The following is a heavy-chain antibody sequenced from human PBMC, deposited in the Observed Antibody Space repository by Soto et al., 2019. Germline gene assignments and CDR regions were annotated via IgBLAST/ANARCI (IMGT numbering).Heavy chain of an antibody. CDR3: ARGAGSYRWTDERMDV. J-gene: IGHJ6*02. V-gene: IGHV3-21*06. CDR2: IDTSSTYK. Sequence: EVQLVESGGGLVKPGGSLRLSCAASGFSLSSFTMNWVRQAPGKGLEWVSSIDTSSTYKFYADSVTGRFTISRDNAKNSVYLQMNSLRAEDTDVYSGARGAGSYRWTDERMDVWGQGTTVTVS. D-gene: IGHD1-26*01. CDR1: GFSLSSFT.